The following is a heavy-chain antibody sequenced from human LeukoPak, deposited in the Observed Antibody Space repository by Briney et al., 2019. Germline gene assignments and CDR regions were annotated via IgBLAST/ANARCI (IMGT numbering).Heavy chain of an antibody. CDR2: INQDGSEK. CDR1: GFTFSSYS. J-gene: IGHJ5*02. V-gene: IGHV3-7*01. Sequence: PGGSLSLSCSPSGFTFSSYSMNRVRQAPGKGLEGVSYINQDGSEKNYADSVKGRFPVSRDNAKNSLFLEMNSLRVDDTFMYYCTRDHRGRPWEWFDPWGQGTLVTVSS. D-gene: IGHD1-26*01. CDR3: TRDHRGRPWEWFDP.